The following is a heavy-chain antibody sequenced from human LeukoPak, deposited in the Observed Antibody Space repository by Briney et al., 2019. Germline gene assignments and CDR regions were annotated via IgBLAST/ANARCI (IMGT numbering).Heavy chain of an antibody. D-gene: IGHD6-13*01. J-gene: IGHJ5*02. CDR3: ARGIYGYSSSWYSSNNWFDP. Sequence: SVKVSCKASGGTFSSYAISWVRQAPGQGLEWMGRIIPILGIANYAQKFQGRVTITADKSTSTAYMELSSLRSEDTAVYYCARGIYGYSSSWYSSNNWFDPWGQGTLVTVSS. CDR1: GGTFSSYA. V-gene: IGHV1-69*04. CDR2: IIPILGIA.